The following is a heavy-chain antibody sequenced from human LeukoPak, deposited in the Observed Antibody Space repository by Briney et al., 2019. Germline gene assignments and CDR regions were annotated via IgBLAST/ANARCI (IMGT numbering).Heavy chain of an antibody. D-gene: IGHD6-6*01. CDR2: INSDGSEG. CDR3: ARSSYSSSSSV. V-gene: IGHV3-7*03. CDR1: GFTFSGFW. Sequence: GGSLRLSCAVSGFTFSGFWMSWSRQAPGKGLEWVASINSDGSEGYYADVVEGRFTISRDNAKNSLYLQIDSLRAEDTAVYYCARSSYSSSSSVWGQGTMVTVSS. J-gene: IGHJ3*01.